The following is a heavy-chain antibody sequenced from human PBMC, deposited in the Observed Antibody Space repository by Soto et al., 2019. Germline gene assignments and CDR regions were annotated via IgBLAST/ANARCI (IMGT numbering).Heavy chain of an antibody. CDR3: AREQGQEGYRPIGMDV. J-gene: IGHJ6*02. Sequence: QAQLVQSGAEVKKPGASVKVSCKASGYTFNRYGISWVRQAPGQGLEWMGWISVYSGNADYAQNLQGRVTMTTDTSTSTAYMQLRGLSSDDTAVYYCAREQGQEGYRPIGMDVWGQGTTVTVSS. CDR2: ISVYSGNA. V-gene: IGHV1-18*01. CDR1: GYTFNRYG. D-gene: IGHD3-16*02.